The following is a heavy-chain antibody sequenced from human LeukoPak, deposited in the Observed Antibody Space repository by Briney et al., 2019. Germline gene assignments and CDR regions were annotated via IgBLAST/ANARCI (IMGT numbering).Heavy chain of an antibody. CDR1: GFTFSSYG. Sequence: PGGSLRLSCAGSGFTFSSYGMHWVRQAPGKGLEWVAFIRYDGSNKYYADSVKGRFTISRDNAKNSLYLQMNSLRVEDTAVYYCARGSSSWYYLDYWGQGTLVTVSS. CDR3: ARGSSSWYYLDY. CDR2: IRYDGSNK. J-gene: IGHJ4*02. V-gene: IGHV3-30*02. D-gene: IGHD6-13*01.